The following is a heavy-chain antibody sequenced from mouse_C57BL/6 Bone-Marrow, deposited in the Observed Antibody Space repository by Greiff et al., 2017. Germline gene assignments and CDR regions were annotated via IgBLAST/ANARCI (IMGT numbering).Heavy chain of an antibody. CDR1: EYEFPSHD. V-gene: IGHV5-2*01. D-gene: IGHD1-1*01. Sequence: EVMLVESGGGLVQPGESLKLSCESNEYEFPSHDMSWVRKTPEKRLELVAAINSDGGGNTYYPDSVKGRFTISRDNAKNTLYLQMSSLRSEDTALYYCARDYYGSSYDYAMDYWGQGTSVTVSS. CDR3: ARDYYGSSYDYAMDY. J-gene: IGHJ4*01. CDR2: INSDGGGNT.